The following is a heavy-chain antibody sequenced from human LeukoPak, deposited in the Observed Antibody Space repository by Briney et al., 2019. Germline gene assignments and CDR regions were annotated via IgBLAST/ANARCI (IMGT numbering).Heavy chain of an antibody. CDR3: ARIVPAAYFDY. D-gene: IGHD2-2*01. V-gene: IGHV4-34*01. J-gene: IGHJ4*02. CDR1: GGSFSGYY. Sequence: SETLSLTCAVYGGSFSGYYWSWIRQPPRKGLEWIGEINHSGSTNYNPSLKSRVTISVDTSKNQFSLKLSSVTAADTAVYYCARIVPAAYFDYWGQGTLVTVSS. CDR2: INHSGST.